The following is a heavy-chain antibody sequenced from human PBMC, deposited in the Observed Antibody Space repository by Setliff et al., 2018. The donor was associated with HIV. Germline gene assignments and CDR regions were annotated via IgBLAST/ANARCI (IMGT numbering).Heavy chain of an antibody. CDR2: IYNNRGT. Sequence: SETLSLTCAVSGYSISSSYWWGWIRQPPGKGLEWIGYIYNNRGTYYNPSLKSRVTMSVDTSNNQFSLKLRSVTAVGTAVYYCARSPLWFGKADWYVDLWGRGTLVTVSS. D-gene: IGHD3-10*01. CDR1: GYSISSSYW. J-gene: IGHJ2*01. V-gene: IGHV4-28*01. CDR3: ARSPLWFGKADWYVDL.